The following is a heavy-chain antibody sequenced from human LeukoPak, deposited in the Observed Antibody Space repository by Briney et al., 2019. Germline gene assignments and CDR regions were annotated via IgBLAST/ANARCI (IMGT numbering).Heavy chain of an antibody. J-gene: IGHJ4*02. Sequence: PGGSLRLSCAASGFXFSSYSMNWVRQAPGKGLEWLLYISSSSRTIHYADAVKGRFTISRDNAKNSLYLQMDSLRDEDTAVYYCARDRVSEFDYWGQGTLVTVSS. CDR2: ISSSSRTI. D-gene: IGHD1-26*01. V-gene: IGHV3-48*02. CDR3: ARDRVSEFDY. CDR1: GFXFSSYS.